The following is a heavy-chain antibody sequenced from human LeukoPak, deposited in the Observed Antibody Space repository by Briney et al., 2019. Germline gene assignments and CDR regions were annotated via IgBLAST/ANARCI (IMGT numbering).Heavy chain of an antibody. D-gene: IGHD3-10*01. CDR1: GGSISGFH. Sequence: PSETLSLTCTVSGGSISGFHWSWIRQPPGKGLGWIGYIHYSGSTDYNPSLKSRVTISVDTSKNQFSLKLSSVTAADTAVYYCTRHLDYYGSGSYEYWGQGTLVTVSS. CDR3: TRHLDYYGSGSYEY. V-gene: IGHV4-59*08. J-gene: IGHJ4*02. CDR2: IHYSGST.